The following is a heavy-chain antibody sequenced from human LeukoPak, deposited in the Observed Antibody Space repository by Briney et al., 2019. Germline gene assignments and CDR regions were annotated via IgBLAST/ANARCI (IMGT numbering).Heavy chain of an antibody. J-gene: IGHJ4*02. D-gene: IGHD3-22*01. CDR3: TTALYYDSSGYYS. Sequence: GGSLRLSCAASGFTFSNAWMSWVRQAPGKGLEWVGRIKSKTDGGTTGYAAPVKGRFTISRDDSKNTLYLQMNSLKTEDTAVYYCTTALYYDSSGYYSWGQGTLVTVSS. CDR1: GFTFSNAW. CDR2: IKSKTDGGTT. V-gene: IGHV3-15*01.